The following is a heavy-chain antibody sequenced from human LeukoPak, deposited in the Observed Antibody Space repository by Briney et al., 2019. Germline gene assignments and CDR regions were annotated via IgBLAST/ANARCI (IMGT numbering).Heavy chain of an antibody. CDR1: GFTFDDYA. CDR3: AKDIMVRGVISDAFDI. J-gene: IGHJ3*02. CDR2: ISWNSGSI. D-gene: IGHD3-10*01. Sequence: PGGSLRLSCAASGFTFDDYAMHWVRQAPGKGLEWVSGISWNSGSIGYADSVKGRFTISRDNAKNSLYLQMNSLRAEDTALYYCAKDIMVRGVISDAFDIWGQGTMVTVSS. V-gene: IGHV3-9*01.